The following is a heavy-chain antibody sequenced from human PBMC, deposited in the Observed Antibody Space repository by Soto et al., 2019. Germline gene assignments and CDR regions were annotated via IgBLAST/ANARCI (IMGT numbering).Heavy chain of an antibody. J-gene: IGHJ6*02. CDR3: ARDIAAGGEVGATTLYYYYGMDV. CDR1: GYTFTGYY. V-gene: IGHV1-2*04. D-gene: IGHD1-26*01. Sequence: QVQLVQSGAEVKKPGASVKVSCKASGYTFTGYYMHWVRQAPGQGLEWMGWINPNSGGTNYAQEFQGWVTMTRDTSISTACMELSRLRSDDTAVYYCARDIAAGGEVGATTLYYYYGMDVWGQGTTVTVSS. CDR2: INPNSGGT.